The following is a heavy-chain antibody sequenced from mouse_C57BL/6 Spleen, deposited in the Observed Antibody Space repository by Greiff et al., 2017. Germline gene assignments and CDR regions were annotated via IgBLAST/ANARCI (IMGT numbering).Heavy chain of an antibody. V-gene: IGHV1-15*01. CDR3: TTSSWFAY. CDR2: IDPETGGT. CDR1: GYTFTDYE. J-gene: IGHJ3*01. Sequence: QVQLKESGAELVRPGASVTLSCKASGYTFTDYEMHWVKQTPVHGLEWIGAIDPETGGTAYNQKFKGKAILTADKSSSTAYMELRSLTSEDSAVYYCTTSSWFAYWGQGTLVTVSA.